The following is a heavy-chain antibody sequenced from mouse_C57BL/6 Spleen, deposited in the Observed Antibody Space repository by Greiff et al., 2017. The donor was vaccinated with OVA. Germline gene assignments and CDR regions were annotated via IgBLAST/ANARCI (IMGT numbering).Heavy chain of an antibody. CDR2: IYPGDGDT. D-gene: IGHD1-1*01. J-gene: IGHJ2*01. V-gene: IGHV1-82*01. CDR1: GYAFSSSW. Sequence: VMLQQSGPELVKPGASVKISCKASGYAFSSSWMNWVKQRPGKGLEWIGRIYPGDGDTNYNGKFKGKATLSADKSSSTAYMQLSSLTSEDSAVYFCARVITTVVATKDYWGQGTTLTVSS. CDR3: ARVITTVVATKDY.